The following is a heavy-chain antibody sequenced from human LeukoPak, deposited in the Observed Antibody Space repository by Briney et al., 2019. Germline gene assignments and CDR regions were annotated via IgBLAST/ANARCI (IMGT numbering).Heavy chain of an antibody. CDR1: GFPFSSYW. D-gene: IGHD1-26*01. V-gene: IGHV3-7*01. J-gene: IGHJ5*02. CDR2: IKQDGSEK. CDR3: ARDGWELAFDP. Sequence: GGSLRLSCAASGFPFSSYWMSWVRQAPGKGLEWVANIKQDGSEKYYVDSVKGRFTISRDNAKNSLYLQMNSLRAEDTAVYYCARDGWELAFDPWGQGTLVTVSS.